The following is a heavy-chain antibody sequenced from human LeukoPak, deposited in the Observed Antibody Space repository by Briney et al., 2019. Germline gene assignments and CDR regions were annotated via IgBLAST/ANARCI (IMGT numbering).Heavy chain of an antibody. CDR1: GGSISTYY. J-gene: IGHJ1*01. Sequence: SETLSLTCTVSGGSISTYYWDWIRQPPGKGLEWIGYIYHSGSTNYNPSLQSRVTISVDTSKNQFSLNLNSVTAADTAVYYCARGGAARLHFQNWGQGTLVTVSS. V-gene: IGHV4-59*01. CDR2: IYHSGST. D-gene: IGHD6-6*01. CDR3: ARGGAARLHFQN.